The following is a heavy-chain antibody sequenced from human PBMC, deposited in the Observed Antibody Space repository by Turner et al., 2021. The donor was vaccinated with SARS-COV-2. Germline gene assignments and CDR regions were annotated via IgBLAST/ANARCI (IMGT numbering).Heavy chain of an antibody. CDR1: GFTFITYG. J-gene: IGHJ4*02. D-gene: IGHD4-17*01. V-gene: IGHV3-33*01. CDR2: IWYDGSDK. Sequence: QVQLVESGGGVVQPGWSLILSCAASGFTFITYGMHWVRQAPGKGLEWVAVIWYDGSDKYYADSVKGRFTISRDNSKNTLDLQMNNLRAEDTAVYYCARSTVTTPPDYWGQGTLVTVSS. CDR3: ARSTVTTPPDY.